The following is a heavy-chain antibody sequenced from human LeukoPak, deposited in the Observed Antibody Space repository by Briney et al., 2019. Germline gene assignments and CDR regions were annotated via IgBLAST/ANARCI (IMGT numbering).Heavy chain of an antibody. CDR1: GFTLSSIE. V-gene: IGHV3-48*03. D-gene: IGHD7-27*01. J-gene: IGHJ4*02. CDR3: AIDESGDRDFDY. Sequence: GGSLRLSCAASGFTLSSIEMTWVRQAPGKGLEWISFIDNSGSVSLYADSVKGRFTISRDNAKNSLYLQMNSLRPEDTAVYYCAIDESGDRDFDYWGQGTLVTVSS. CDR2: IDNSGSVS.